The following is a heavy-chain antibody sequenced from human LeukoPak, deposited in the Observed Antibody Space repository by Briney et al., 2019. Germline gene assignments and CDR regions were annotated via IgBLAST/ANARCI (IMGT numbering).Heavy chain of an antibody. V-gene: IGHV3-74*01. J-gene: IGHJ4*02. CDR3: ARDLGSGGSCYRN. CDR1: GFTFSSYW. CDR2: INEDETST. D-gene: IGHD2-15*01. Sequence: GGSLRLSWAASGFTFSSYWMHWVRQAPGKGLVWVSRINEDETSTHYADSVKGRFTISRDNAKNTLYLQMNSLRAEDSAVYFCARDLGSGGSCYRNCGQGTLVTVSS.